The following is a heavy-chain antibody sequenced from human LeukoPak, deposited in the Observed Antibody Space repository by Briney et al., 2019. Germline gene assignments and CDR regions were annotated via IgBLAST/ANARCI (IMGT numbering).Heavy chain of an antibody. CDR2: INPNNGNT. CDR3: ARGFLDYDTSDYAFSYY. CDR1: GYTFTGYY. J-gene: IGHJ4*02. V-gene: IGHV1-8*02. Sequence: ASVKVSCKASGYTFTGYYMHWVRQAPGQGLEWMGWINPNNGNTGYAQRFQGRVTLTRDTSITTAYMELSSLRSEDTAVYYCARGFLDYDTSDYAFSYYWGQGTLVTVSS. D-gene: IGHD3-22*01.